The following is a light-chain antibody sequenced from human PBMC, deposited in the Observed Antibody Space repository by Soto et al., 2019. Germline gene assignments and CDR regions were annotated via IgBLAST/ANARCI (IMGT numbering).Light chain of an antibody. J-gene: IGLJ1*01. CDR3: CSYAGSRTYV. CDR2: EGT. CDR1: SSDIGSYDL. V-gene: IGLV2-23*01. Sequence: YVLTQPASMSGPLGQSIVISCTGSSSDIGSYDLVSWYQQYPCKAPKVVIFEGTKRPSGVSNRFSGSKSGNTASLTISGLQNEDEADYYCCSYAGSRTYVFGAGTKVTVL.